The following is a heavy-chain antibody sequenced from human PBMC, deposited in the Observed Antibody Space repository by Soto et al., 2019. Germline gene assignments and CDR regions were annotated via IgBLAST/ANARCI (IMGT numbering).Heavy chain of an antibody. D-gene: IGHD1-20*01. V-gene: IGHV4-61*08. J-gene: IGHJ6*02. CDR2: IYYSGST. CDR3: ARVSYYYYGMDV. Sequence: SETLSLTCIVSGGSISSGGYYWSWIRQHPGKGLEWIGYIYYSGSTNYNPSLKSRVTISVDTSKNQFSLKLSSVTAADTAVYYCARVSYYYYGMDVWGQGTTVTVSS. CDR1: GGSISSGGYY.